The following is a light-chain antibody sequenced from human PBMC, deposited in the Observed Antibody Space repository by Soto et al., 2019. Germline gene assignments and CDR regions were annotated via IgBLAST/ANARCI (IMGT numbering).Light chain of an antibody. CDR2: KAS. V-gene: IGKV1-5*03. J-gene: IGKJ1*01. Sequence: DIQMTQSPSTLSASAGDRVTTTCRASQTISSWVAWYQQKPGKAPKLRIYKASTLKSGVPSRFSGSGSGTEFTLTISSLQPDDFATYYCQHYNSYSEAFGQGTKVDIK. CDR1: QTISSW. CDR3: QHYNSYSEA.